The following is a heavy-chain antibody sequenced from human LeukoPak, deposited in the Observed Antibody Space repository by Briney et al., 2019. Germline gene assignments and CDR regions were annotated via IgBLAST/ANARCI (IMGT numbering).Heavy chain of an antibody. CDR3: ARYSSGYGN. CDR2: IHHSGSS. V-gene: IGHV4-4*02. Sequence: SGTLSLTCAVSGGSISSNNWWSWRRQPPGKGLEWIGDIHHSGSSNYNPSLNSRVTISVDRSKNQFSLNLSSVTAADTAVYYCARYSSGYGNWGQGTLVTVSS. J-gene: IGHJ4*02. D-gene: IGHD3-22*01. CDR1: GGSISSNNW.